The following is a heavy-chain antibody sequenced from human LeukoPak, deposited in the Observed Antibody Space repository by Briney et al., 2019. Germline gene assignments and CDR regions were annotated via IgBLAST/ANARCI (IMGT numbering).Heavy chain of an antibody. Sequence: LGGSLRLSCAVSGFIVSSDYMSWVRQAPGKGLEWISGISGSGASTYYADSVKGRFTISRDDSRNTLYLQMNSLRGDDTAVYYCAKDVGKWESLHFFDYWGQGTLVTVSS. D-gene: IGHD1-26*01. CDR2: ISGSGAST. J-gene: IGHJ4*02. V-gene: IGHV3-23*01. CDR1: GFIVSSDY. CDR3: AKDVGKWESLHFFDY.